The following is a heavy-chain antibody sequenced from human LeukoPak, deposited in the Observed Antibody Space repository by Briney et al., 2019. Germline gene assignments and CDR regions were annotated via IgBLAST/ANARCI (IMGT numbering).Heavy chain of an antibody. J-gene: IGHJ5*02. CDR2: VSSTGST. D-gene: IGHD3-10*01. Sequence: SETLSLTCTVSGGSISGYYWTWIRQSPGKGLEWIGYVSSTGSTNYTPSLKSRVTISIDTSKSQFSLMLTSVTAADTAVYYCARGGYYGSGNDFRFDPWGQGTLVTVSS. CDR1: GGSISGYY. CDR3: ARGGYYGSGNDFRFDP. V-gene: IGHV4-59*01.